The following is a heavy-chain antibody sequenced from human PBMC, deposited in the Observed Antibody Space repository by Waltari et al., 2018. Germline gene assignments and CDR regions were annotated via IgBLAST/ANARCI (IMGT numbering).Heavy chain of an antibody. CDR1: GPPVSNNY. Sequence: EVQLVETGGGSIQPGGSLRLSCAAPGPPVSNNYMRWVRQAPGKGLEGVSVIYSGGTTHYADSVKGRFTISRDNSKNTLYLQMNSLRAEDTAVYYCATSPSRSFWGQGTLVTVSS. J-gene: IGHJ4*02. CDR3: ATSPSRSF. CDR2: IYSGGTT. V-gene: IGHV3-53*02.